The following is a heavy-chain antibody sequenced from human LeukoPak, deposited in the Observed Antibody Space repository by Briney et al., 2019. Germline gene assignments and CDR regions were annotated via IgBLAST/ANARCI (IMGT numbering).Heavy chain of an antibody. V-gene: IGHV4-39*07. Sequence: SETLSLTCTVSGASINNYLDYWGWLRQPPGQGLEWIGTMYYIGSTNYNPSLRRRGTISVDTAKTQFSLIMSSVGAAETSVYCCASGGRLGYFDWLGNFDYWGQGTLVTVSS. D-gene: IGHD3-9*01. J-gene: IGHJ4*02. CDR1: GASINNYLDY. CDR2: MYYIGST. CDR3: ASGGRLGYFDWLGNFDY.